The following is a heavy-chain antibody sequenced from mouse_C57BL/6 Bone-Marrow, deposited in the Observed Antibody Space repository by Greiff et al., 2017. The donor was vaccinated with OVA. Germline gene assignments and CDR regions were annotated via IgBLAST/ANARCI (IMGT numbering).Heavy chain of an antibody. CDR2: ISSGGSYT. CDR3: ARHGDYGSFFDY. D-gene: IGHD1-1*01. J-gene: IGHJ2*01. CDR1: GFTFSSYG. Sequence: EVKLMESGGDLVKPGGSLKLSCAASGFTFSSYGMSWVRQTPDKRLEWVATISSGGSYTYYPDSVKGRFTISRDNAKNTLYLQMSSLKSEDTAMYYCARHGDYGSFFDYWGQGTTLTGSS. V-gene: IGHV5-6*01.